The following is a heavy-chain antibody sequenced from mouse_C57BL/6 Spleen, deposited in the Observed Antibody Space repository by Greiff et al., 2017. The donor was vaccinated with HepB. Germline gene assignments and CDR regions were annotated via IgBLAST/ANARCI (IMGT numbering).Heavy chain of an antibody. V-gene: IGHV1-82*01. CDR1: GYAFSSSW. Sequence: QVQLQQSGPELVKPGASVKISCKASGYAFSSSWMNWVKQRPGKGLEWIGRIYPGDGDTNYNGKFKGKATLTADKSSSTAYMQLSSLTSEDSAVYFCCGTRYSNFDYWGQGTTLTVSS. CDR3: CGTRYSNFDY. J-gene: IGHJ2*01. CDR2: IYPGDGDT. D-gene: IGHD3-3*01.